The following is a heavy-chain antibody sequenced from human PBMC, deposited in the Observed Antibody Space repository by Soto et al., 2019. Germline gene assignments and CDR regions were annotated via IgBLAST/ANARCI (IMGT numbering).Heavy chain of an antibody. CDR2: ISAYDGKT. D-gene: IGHD3-3*01. CDR1: GYTFNTYG. CDR3: ARDPHEFWTSYWFDP. V-gene: IGHV1-18*01. J-gene: IGHJ5*02. Sequence: ASVKVSCKTSGYTFNTYGINWVRQAPGQGLELMGWISAYDGKTTYAEKFQGRATLTTDTSTSTAYMELRSLRSDDTAIYYCARDPHEFWTSYWFDPWGQGTPLTVSS.